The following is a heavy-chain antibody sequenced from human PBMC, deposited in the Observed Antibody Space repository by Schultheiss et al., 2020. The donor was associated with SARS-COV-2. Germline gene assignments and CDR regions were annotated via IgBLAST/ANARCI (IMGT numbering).Heavy chain of an antibody. V-gene: IGHV3-30-3*01. CDR2: ISYDSTNI. CDR3: ARDLPPHDY. CDR1: GFPFLPFS. Sequence: GESLKISCAASGFPFLPFSLPFFRQAPGKGLEWLTLISYDSTNIHYADSVKGRFTISRDNSKNTLYLQMNSLRPEDTAIYYCARDLPPHDYWGQGTLVTVSS. J-gene: IGHJ4*02.